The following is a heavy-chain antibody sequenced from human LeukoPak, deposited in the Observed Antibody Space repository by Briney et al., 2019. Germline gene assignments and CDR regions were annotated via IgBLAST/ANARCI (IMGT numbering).Heavy chain of an antibody. D-gene: IGHD3-22*01. V-gene: IGHV3-66*01. J-gene: IGHJ3*02. Sequence: GGSLRLSCAASGFTVSSNYMSWVRQAPGKGLEWVSVIYSGGSTYYADSVKGRFTISRDNSKNTLYLQMNSLRAEDTAVYYCAKDMYYYDSSGPAFDIWGQGTMVTVSS. CDR2: IYSGGST. CDR3: AKDMYYYDSSGPAFDI. CDR1: GFTVSSNY.